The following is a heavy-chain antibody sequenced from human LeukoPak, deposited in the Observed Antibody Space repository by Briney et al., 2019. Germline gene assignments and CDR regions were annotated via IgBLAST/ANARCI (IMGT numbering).Heavy chain of an antibody. V-gene: IGHV3-66*01. CDR3: ARDPLYGPTQPYGMDV. J-gene: IGHJ6*02. D-gene: IGHD3-10*01. CDR1: GFTPSRNY. Sequence: GGSPRLSCAASGFTPSRNYMSWVRQAPGEGLGWGSVIYSGGSTYYADSVKGRFTISRDNSKNTLYLQMNSLRAEDTAVYYCARDPLYGPTQPYGMDVWGQGTTVTVSS. CDR2: IYSGGST.